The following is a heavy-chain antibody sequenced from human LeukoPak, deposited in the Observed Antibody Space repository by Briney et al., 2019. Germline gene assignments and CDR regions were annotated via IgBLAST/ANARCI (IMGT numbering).Heavy chain of an antibody. Sequence: SETLSLTCTVSGGSINTYYWSWIRQPAGKGLEWIGYIYYSETTNYNPSLKSRVTISVDTSKNQFSLKLSSVTAADTAVYYCARDSRDSSGYYDAFDIWGQGTMVTVSS. J-gene: IGHJ3*02. CDR1: GGSINTYY. CDR3: ARDSRDSSGYYDAFDI. V-gene: IGHV4-59*01. D-gene: IGHD3-22*01. CDR2: IYYSETT.